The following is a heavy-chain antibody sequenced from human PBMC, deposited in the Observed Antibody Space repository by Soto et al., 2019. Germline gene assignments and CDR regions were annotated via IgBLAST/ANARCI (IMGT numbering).Heavy chain of an antibody. CDR1: GFSLSTRGMC. Sequence: SGPTLVNPTQTLTLTCTFSGFSLSTRGMCVTWIRQPPGKALEWLALIDWDDDKFYSTSLKTRLTISKDTSKNQVVLTMTNMGPMDTATFYCAGINYYENSGSIGYWGRGTLVGASS. V-gene: IGHV2-70*01. CDR2: IDWDDDK. J-gene: IGHJ4*02. CDR3: AGINYYENSGSIGY. D-gene: IGHD3-22*01.